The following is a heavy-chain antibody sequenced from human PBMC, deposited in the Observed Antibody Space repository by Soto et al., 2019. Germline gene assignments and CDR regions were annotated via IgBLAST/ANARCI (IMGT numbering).Heavy chain of an antibody. J-gene: IGHJ3*02. V-gene: IGHV3-21*01. CDR3: ARETNPYSSSSHAFDI. CDR2: ISSTGTYI. Sequence: EVQLVESGGGLVKPGGSLRLSCAASGITFSSYIMNWVRQAPGKGLEWVSSISSTGTYIDYADSVKGRFTISRDNAKNSLFLQMDSLRAEDAALYYCARETNPYSSSSHAFDIWGQGTMVTVSS. CDR1: GITFSSYI. D-gene: IGHD6-6*01.